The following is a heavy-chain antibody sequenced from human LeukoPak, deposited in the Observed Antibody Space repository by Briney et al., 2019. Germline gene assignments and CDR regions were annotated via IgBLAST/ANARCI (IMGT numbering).Heavy chain of an antibody. CDR2: ISYDGRNK. V-gene: IGHV3-30*18. D-gene: IGHD2-15*01. J-gene: IGHJ4*02. Sequence: GGSLRLSCAASGFTFSNYGMHWVRQAPGKGLEWVAVISYDGRNKYYADSVKGRFTISRDNSKNTLYLQMNSLRAEDTAVYYCAKGERYCSGGSCNRFDYWGQGTLVTVSS. CDR1: GFTFSNYG. CDR3: AKGERYCSGGSCNRFDY.